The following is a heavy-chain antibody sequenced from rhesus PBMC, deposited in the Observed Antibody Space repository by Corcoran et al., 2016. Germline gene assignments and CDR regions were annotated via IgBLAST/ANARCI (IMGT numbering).Heavy chain of an antibody. J-gene: IGHJ4*01. Sequence: QVQLQESGPGLVKPSETLSLTCAVSGGAFSGYYWGWIRQPPGKGRGWMGYISGSSGSTDYNPSLKSRVTISTDTSKNQFSLKLSSVTAADTAVYYCARDTYYYSGSYYYGTFDYWGQGVLVTVSS. CDR1: GGAFSGYY. D-gene: IGHD3-16*01. CDR2: ISGSSGST. V-gene: IGHV4-165*01. CDR3: ARDTYYYSGSYYYGTFDY.